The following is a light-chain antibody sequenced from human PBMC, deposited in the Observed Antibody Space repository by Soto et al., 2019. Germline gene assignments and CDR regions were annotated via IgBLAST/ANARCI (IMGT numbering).Light chain of an antibody. CDR1: QSIMFS. Sequence: EIVMTQSPATLSVSPGERATLSCRASQSIMFSLAWYQQKPGQAPRLLISGASTRATGIPARFSGSGSGKEFTLTISSLQSEDFAVYYCHQRSNWPLTFGGGTKLEIK. CDR2: GAS. CDR3: HQRSNWPLT. V-gene: IGKV3-15*01. J-gene: IGKJ4*01.